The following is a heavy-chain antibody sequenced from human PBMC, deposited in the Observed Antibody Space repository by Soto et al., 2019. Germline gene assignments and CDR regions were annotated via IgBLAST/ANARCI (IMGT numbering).Heavy chain of an antibody. Sequence: GGSLRLSFAASGFTFSGHGMTWVRQAPGKGLEWVANIKQDGSEKYYVDSVKGRFTISRDNAKNSLFLHMDSLRAEDTAVYYCASRPSDVNDYGVFYXWGQVTVVTVSX. CDR3: ASRPSDVNDYGVFYX. J-gene: IGHJ4*02. V-gene: IGHV3-7*03. CDR1: GFTFSGHG. CDR2: IKQDGSEK. D-gene: IGHD5-12*01.